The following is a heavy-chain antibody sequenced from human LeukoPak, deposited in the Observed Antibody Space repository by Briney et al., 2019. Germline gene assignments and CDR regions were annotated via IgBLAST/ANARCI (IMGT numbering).Heavy chain of an antibody. Sequence: GGSLRLSCAAPGFTVSSNYMSWVRQAPGKGLERVSVIYSGGSTYYADSVKGRFTISRDNSKNTLYLQMNSLRAEDTAVYYCARDSGYYDSSGYYYVVDYWGQGTLVTVSS. J-gene: IGHJ4*02. CDR3: ARDSGYYDSSGYYYVVDY. D-gene: IGHD3-22*01. V-gene: IGHV3-66*02. CDR2: IYSGGST. CDR1: GFTVSSNY.